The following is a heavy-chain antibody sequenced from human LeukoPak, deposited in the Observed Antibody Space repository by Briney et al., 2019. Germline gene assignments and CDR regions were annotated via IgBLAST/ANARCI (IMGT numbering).Heavy chain of an antibody. V-gene: IGHV3-48*04. CDR2: INSGSTTI. CDR1: GVTFSVYS. D-gene: IGHD4-11*01. Sequence: PGGSLRLSCAASGVTFSVYSMNWVRQAPGKGLEWVSYINSGSTTINYADSVKGRFTMSRDNPKNSLYLQMNSLRAEDTAVYYCARRLPADYWGQGTLVTVSS. CDR3: ARRLPADY. J-gene: IGHJ4*02.